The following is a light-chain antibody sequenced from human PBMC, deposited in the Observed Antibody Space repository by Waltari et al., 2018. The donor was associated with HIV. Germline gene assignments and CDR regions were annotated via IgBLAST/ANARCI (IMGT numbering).Light chain of an antibody. CDR2: EVS. Sequence: QSALTQPASVSGSPGQSITISCTGTSSDVGGYNYVSWYQQHPGKAPKLVIYEVSNRPSGISNRSSGSKSGNTASLTISGLQAEDEADYYCSSYTSSSTFVLFGGGTKLTV. J-gene: IGLJ2*01. V-gene: IGLV2-14*01. CDR1: SSDVGGYNY. CDR3: SSYTSSSTFVL.